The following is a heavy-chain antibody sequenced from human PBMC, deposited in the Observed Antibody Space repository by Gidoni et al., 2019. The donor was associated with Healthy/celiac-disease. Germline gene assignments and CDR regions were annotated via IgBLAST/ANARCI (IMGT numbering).Heavy chain of an antibody. V-gene: IGHV3-21*01. D-gene: IGHD6-6*01. CDR1: GFTFSSYS. Sequence: EVQLVESGGGLVKPGGSLRLSCAASGFTFSSYSMNWVRQAPGKGLEWVPAISSSSRYIYYADSVKGRFNISRDNAKKSLYLQMNSLRAEDTAVYYCARPIIAARHYYGMDVWGQGTTVTVSS. CDR3: ARPIIAARHYYGMDV. CDR2: ISSSSRYI. J-gene: IGHJ6*02.